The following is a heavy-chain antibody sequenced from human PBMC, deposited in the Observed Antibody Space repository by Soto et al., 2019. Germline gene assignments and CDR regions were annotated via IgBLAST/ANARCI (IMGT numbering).Heavy chain of an antibody. J-gene: IGHJ4*02. V-gene: IGHV4-30-4*01. D-gene: IGHD5-18*01. CDR3: ARAGIQLSSPFDY. CDR1: GGSISSGDYY. Sequence: SETLSLTCTVSGGSISSGDYYWSWIRQPPGKGLEWIGYIYYSGSTYYNPSLKGRVTISVDTSKNQFSLKLSSVTAADTAVYYCARAGIQLSSPFDYWGQGTLVTVSS. CDR2: IYYSGST.